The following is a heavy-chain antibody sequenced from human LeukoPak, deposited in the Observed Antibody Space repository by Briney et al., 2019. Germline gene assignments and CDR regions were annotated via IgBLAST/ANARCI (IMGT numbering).Heavy chain of an antibody. CDR3: AKDFPSITIFGVVINGGMDV. D-gene: IGHD3-3*01. J-gene: IGHJ6*02. CDR2: ISYDGSNK. CDR1: GFTFSSYA. V-gene: IGHV3-30*04. Sequence: GGSLRLSCAASGFTFSSYAMHWVRQAPGKGLEWVAVISYDGSNKYYADSVKGRFTISRDNSKNTLYLQMNSLRAEDTAVYYCAKDFPSITIFGVVINGGMDVWGQGTTVTVSS.